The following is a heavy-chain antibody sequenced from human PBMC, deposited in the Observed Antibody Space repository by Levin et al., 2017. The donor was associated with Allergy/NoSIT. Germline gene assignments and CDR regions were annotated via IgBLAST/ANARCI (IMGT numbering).Heavy chain of an antibody. CDR1: GFTFSDYS. Sequence: GGSLRLSCAASGFTFSDYSMNWVRQAPGKGLEWVAYIRRSSSTTYYADSVKGRFTISRDNAKNSLYLQMNSLRDDETAVDYCAREGGSGSYAAYWGQGTLVTVSS. J-gene: IGHJ4*02. D-gene: IGHD3-10*01. V-gene: IGHV3-48*02. CDR3: AREGGSGSYAAY. CDR2: IRRSSSTT.